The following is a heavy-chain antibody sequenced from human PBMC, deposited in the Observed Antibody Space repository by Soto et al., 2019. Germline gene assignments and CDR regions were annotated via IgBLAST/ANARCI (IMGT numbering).Heavy chain of an antibody. D-gene: IGHD5-12*01. CDR2: IGTAGDT. CDR3: AKGLRRNTRYYYGMDV. CDR1: GFTFSSYD. V-gene: IGHV3-13*01. J-gene: IGHJ6*02. Sequence: PGGSLRLSCAASGFTFSSYDMHWVRQATGKGLEWVSAIGTAGDTYYPGSVKGRFTISRENAKNSLYLQMNSLRAGDTAVYYCAKGLRRNTRYYYGMDVWGQGTTVTVSS.